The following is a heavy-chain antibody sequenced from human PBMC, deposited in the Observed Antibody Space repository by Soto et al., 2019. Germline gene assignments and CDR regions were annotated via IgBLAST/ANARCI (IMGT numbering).Heavy chain of an antibody. V-gene: IGHV1-2*02. CDR2: INPNSGGT. D-gene: IGHD6-19*01. Sequence: ASVKVSCKASGYTFTGYYMHWLRQAPGQGLEWMGWINPNSGGTNYAQKFQGRVTMTRDTSISTAYMELSRLRSDDTAVYYCATEYSSGWCPYNWFDPWGQGTLVTVSS. CDR1: GYTFTGYY. J-gene: IGHJ5*02. CDR3: ATEYSSGWCPYNWFDP.